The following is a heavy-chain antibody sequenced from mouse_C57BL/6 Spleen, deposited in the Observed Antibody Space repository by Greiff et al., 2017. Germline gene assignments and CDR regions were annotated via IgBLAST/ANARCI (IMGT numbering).Heavy chain of an antibody. J-gene: IGHJ4*01. V-gene: IGHV1-15*01. CDR1: GYTFTDYE. D-gene: IGHD4-1*01. CDR2: IDPETGGT. CDR3: TRCTLTGNAMDY. Sequence: QVQLQQSGAELVRPGASVTLSCKASGYTFTDYEMHWVKQTPVHGLEWIGAIDPETGGTAYNQKFKGKATLTADQSSSTAYMQLRSLTAEDAAVYDCTRCTLTGNAMDYWGQGTSVTVSS.